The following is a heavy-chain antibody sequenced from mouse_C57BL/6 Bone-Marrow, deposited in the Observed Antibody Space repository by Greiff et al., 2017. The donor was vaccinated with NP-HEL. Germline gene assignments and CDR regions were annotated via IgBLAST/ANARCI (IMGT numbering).Heavy chain of an antibody. CDR2: INPYNGGT. CDR3: ARYRGAMDY. Sequence: VQLQQSGPVLVKPGASVKMSCKASGYTFTDYYMNWVKQSHGKSLEWIGVINPYNGGTSYNQKFKGKATLTVDKSSSTAYMELNSLTSEDSAVYYCARYRGAMDYWGQGTSVTVSS. CDR1: GYTFTDYY. V-gene: IGHV1-19*01. J-gene: IGHJ4*01.